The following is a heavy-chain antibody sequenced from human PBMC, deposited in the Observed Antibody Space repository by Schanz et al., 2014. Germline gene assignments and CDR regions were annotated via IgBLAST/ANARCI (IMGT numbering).Heavy chain of an antibody. D-gene: IGHD3-16*02. CDR3: ARDNRYYLFDY. CDR1: GFTFSTST. V-gene: IGHV3-64*01. CDR2: ISSKGDMT. Sequence: EVQVVESGGGLVQPGGSLRLSCAASGFTFSTSTMHWVRQAPGKGLEYVSSISSKGDMTFYGNSVKGRFTISRDNSKNTLSLQLGSLSAEDTAVYFCARDNRYYLFDYWGQGALVTVSS. J-gene: IGHJ4*02.